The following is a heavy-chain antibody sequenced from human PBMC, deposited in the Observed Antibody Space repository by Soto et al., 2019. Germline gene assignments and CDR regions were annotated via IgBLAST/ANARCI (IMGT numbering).Heavy chain of an antibody. D-gene: IGHD2-21*01. J-gene: IGHJ4*02. CDR2: IFHTGSA. CDR1: GGSITSNW. CDR3: ARHIAVSGTRGFDH. Sequence: QVQLQESGPGLMKPSGTLSLTCDVSGGSITSNWWSWVRQPPGKGLEWIAEIFHTGSANYNPSLMGRLTISMDKSRNNLSLNLNSVTAADTAVYCCARHIAVSGTRGFDHWGQGTLVTVSS. V-gene: IGHV4-4*01.